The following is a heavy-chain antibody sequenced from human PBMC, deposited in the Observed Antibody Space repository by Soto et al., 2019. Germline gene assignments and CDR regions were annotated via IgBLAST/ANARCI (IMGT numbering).Heavy chain of an antibody. CDR2: IIPIFGTA. CDR3: ARQYSGSYRGWFDP. V-gene: IGHV1-69*13. J-gene: IGHJ5*02. CDR1: GGTFSSYA. D-gene: IGHD1-26*01. Sequence: ASVKVSCKASGGTFSSYAISWVRQAPGQGLEWMGGIIPIFGTANYAQKFQGRVTITADESTSTAYMELSSLRSEDTAVYYCARQYSGSYRGWFDPWGQGTLVTVSS.